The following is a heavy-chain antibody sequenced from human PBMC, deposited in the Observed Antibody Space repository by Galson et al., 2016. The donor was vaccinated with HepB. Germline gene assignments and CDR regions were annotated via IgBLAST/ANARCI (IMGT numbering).Heavy chain of an antibody. J-gene: IGHJ4*02. V-gene: IGHV4-31*03. CDR2: ISYSGST. CDR3: ARGYGPGSSGFDS. D-gene: IGHD3-10*01. Sequence: TLSLTCTVSGNSISSATYSWDWVRQHPGKGLEWVGYISYSGSTYYNPSLQSRVAISVDTSKNQFSLRLSSVTAADTAVYYCARGYGPGSSGFDSWGQGTLVTVSS. CDR1: GNSISSATYS.